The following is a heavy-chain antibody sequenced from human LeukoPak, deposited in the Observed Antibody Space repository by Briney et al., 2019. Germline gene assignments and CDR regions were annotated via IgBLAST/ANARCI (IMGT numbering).Heavy chain of an antibody. CDR1: GFTFSSYA. V-gene: IGHV3-30-3*01. CDR3: ARSHHASSPVDY. CDR2: ISYDGSNK. Sequence: GGSLRLSCAASGFTFSSYAMHWVRQAPGKGLEWVAVISYDGSNKYYADSVKGRFTISRDNSKNTLYPQMNSLRAEDTAVYYCARSHHASSPVDYWGQGTLVTVSS. J-gene: IGHJ4*02. D-gene: IGHD3-16*01.